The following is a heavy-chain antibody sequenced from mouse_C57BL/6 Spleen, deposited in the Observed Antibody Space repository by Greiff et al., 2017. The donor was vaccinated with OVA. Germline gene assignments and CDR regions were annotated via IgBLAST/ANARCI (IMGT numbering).Heavy chain of an antibody. J-gene: IGHJ2*01. CDR2: IDPETGGT. CDR1: GYTFTDYE. CDR3: TREGESYYFDY. V-gene: IGHV1-15*01. Sequence: VQRVESGAELVRPGASVTLSCKASGYTFTDYEMHWVKQTPVHGLEWIGAIDPETGGTAYNQKFKGKAILTADKSSSTAYMELRSLTSEDSAVYYCTREGESYYFDYWGQGTTLTVSS.